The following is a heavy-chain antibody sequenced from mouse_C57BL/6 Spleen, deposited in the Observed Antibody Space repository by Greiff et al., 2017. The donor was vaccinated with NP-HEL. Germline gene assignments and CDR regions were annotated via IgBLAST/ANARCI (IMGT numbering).Heavy chain of an antibody. CDR2: IYPGSGST. CDR1: GYTFTSYW. J-gene: IGHJ2*01. Sequence: QVQLQQPGAELVKPGASVKMSCKASGYTFTSYWITWVKQRPGQGLEWIGDIYPGSGSTNYNEKFKSKATLTVDTSSSTAYMQLSSLTSEDAAVYYCARCDYYYGSSLYYFDYWGQGTTLTVSS. CDR3: ARCDYYYGSSLYYFDY. V-gene: IGHV1-55*01. D-gene: IGHD1-1*01.